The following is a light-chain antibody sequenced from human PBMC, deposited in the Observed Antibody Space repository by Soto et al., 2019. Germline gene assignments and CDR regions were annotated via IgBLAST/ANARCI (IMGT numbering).Light chain of an antibody. CDR1: SSNIGDNF. V-gene: IGLV1-40*01. CDR2: GNS. J-gene: IGLJ2*01. Sequence: QSVLTQPPSVSAAPGQTVTISCSGSSSNIGDNFVSWYQHLPGTAPKLLIYGNSNRPSGVPDRFSGSKSGTSASLAITGLQAEDEADYYCQSYDSSLSGVVFGGGTQLTVL. CDR3: QSYDSSLSGVV.